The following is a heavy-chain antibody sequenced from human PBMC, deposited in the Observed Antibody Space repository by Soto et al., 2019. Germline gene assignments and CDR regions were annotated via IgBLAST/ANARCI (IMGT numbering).Heavy chain of an antibody. V-gene: IGHV4-31*03. D-gene: IGHD3-10*01. J-gene: IGHJ5*02. Sequence: TLSLTCTVSGGSISSGGYYWSWIRQHPGKGLEWIGYIYYSGSTYYNPSLKSRVTISVDTSKNQFSLKLSSVTAADTAVYYCARFPVRAGAGWFDPWGQGTLVTVSS. CDR3: ARFPVRAGAGWFDP. CDR1: GGSISSGGYY. CDR2: IYYSGST.